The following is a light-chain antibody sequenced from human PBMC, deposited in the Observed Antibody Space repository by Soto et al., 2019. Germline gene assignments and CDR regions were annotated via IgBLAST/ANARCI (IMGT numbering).Light chain of an antibody. CDR2: GAS. J-gene: IGKJ1*01. CDR1: QNINTN. CDR3: QQYNTYST. V-gene: IGKV3D-15*01. Sequence: EIVITQSPATLSVSPGERATLSCRAGQNINTNLAWYQQKPGQAPRLIFYGASTGATGVPDRFSGSGSGTDFSLTISRLEPDDFATYYCQQYNTYSTFGQGTKVDI.